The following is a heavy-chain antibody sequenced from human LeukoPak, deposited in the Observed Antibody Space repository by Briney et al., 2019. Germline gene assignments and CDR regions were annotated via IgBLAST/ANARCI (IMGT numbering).Heavy chain of an antibody. Sequence: GGSLRLSCAASGFTFSSYSMNWVRQAPGKGLEWVSSISSSSSYTYYADSVKGRFTISRDNAKNSLYLQMNSLRAEDTAVYYCARLPLQTGDFDYWGQGTLVTVSS. V-gene: IGHV3-21*01. CDR1: GFTFSSYS. J-gene: IGHJ4*02. CDR2: ISSSSSYT. CDR3: ARLPLQTGDFDY. D-gene: IGHD2-8*02.